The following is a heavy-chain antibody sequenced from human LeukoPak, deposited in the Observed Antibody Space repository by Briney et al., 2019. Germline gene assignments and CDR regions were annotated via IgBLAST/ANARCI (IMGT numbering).Heavy chain of an antibody. Sequence: GGSLRLSCAASGFTFSSYGMHWVRQAPGKGLEWVAVMSYDGSNKYYADSVKGRFTISRDNSKNTLYLQMNSLRAEDTAVYYCAKDHDSGYYDSSGYSDYWGQGTLVTVSS. CDR3: AKDHDSGYYDSSGYSDY. J-gene: IGHJ4*02. CDR2: MSYDGSNK. D-gene: IGHD3-22*01. V-gene: IGHV3-30*18. CDR1: GFTFSSYG.